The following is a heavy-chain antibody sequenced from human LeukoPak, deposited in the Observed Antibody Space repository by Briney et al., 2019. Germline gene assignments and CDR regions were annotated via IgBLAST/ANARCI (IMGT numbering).Heavy chain of an antibody. CDR2: IYYSGST. Sequence: PSETLSLTCTVSGGSINNYYWSWIRQPPGKGLEWIGYIYYSGSTNYNPSLKSRVTISVDTSKNHFSLKLSSLTAADTAVYYCARRRGSGYPYFDYWGQGTLVTVSS. CDR1: GGSINNYY. CDR3: ARRRGSGYPYFDY. V-gene: IGHV4-59*01. D-gene: IGHD3-22*01. J-gene: IGHJ4*02.